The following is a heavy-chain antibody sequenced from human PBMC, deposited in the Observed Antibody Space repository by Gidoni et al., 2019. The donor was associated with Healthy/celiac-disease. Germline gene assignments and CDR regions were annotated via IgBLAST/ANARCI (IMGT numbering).Heavy chain of an antibody. V-gene: IGHV3-74*01. CDR3: ARSQYYYDSSGYYYSGYPFGHDAFDI. CDR1: GFTFSSYW. CDR2: INSDGSST. Sequence: EVQLVESGGGLVQPGGSLRLSCAASGFTFSSYWMHWVRQAPGKGLVGVSRINSDGSSTSYADSVKGRFTISRDNAKNTLYLQMNSLRAEDTAVYYCARSQYYYDSSGYYYSGYPFGHDAFDIWGQGTMVTVSS. D-gene: IGHD3-22*01. J-gene: IGHJ3*02.